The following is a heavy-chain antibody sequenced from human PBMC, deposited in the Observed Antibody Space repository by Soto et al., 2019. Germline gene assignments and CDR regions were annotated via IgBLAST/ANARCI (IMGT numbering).Heavy chain of an antibody. CDR1: GFTFSGSA. D-gene: IGHD2-2*01. CDR2: IRSKANSYAT. CDR3: TRRTDIVVVPAADDAFDI. V-gene: IGHV3-73*01. Sequence: EVQLVESGGGLVQPGGSLKLSCAASGFTFSGSAMHWARQASGKGLEWVGRIRSKANSYATAYAASVKGRFTISRDDSKNTAYLQMNSLKTEDTAVYYCTRRTDIVVVPAADDAFDIWGQGTMVTVSS. J-gene: IGHJ3*02.